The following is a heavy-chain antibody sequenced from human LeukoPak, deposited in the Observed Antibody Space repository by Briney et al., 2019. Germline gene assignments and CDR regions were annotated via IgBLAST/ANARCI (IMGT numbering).Heavy chain of an antibody. CDR3: ARSLGFGEYCDY. D-gene: IGHD3-10*01. J-gene: IGHJ4*02. Sequence: PGGSLRLSCAASGFTFSSYAMSWVRQAPGKGLEWVSAVSGSGGSTYYADSVKGRFTISRDNSKNTLYLQMNSLRAEDTAVYYCARSLGFGEYCDYWGQGTLVTVSS. CDR1: GFTFSSYA. V-gene: IGHV3-23*01. CDR2: VSGSGGST.